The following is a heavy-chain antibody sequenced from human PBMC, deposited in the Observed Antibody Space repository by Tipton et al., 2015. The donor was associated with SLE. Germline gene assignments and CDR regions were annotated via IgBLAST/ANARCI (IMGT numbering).Heavy chain of an antibody. CDR2: IYTSGST. Sequence: TLSLTCTVSGGSISSGSYYWSWIRQPAGKGLEWIGRIYTSGSTNYNPSLRSRVTISVDMSKNHFSLKLIAVTAADTAVYYCARDGGGGGWSFDYWGQGTLVTVSS. CDR1: GGSISSGSYY. V-gene: IGHV4-61*02. D-gene: IGHD2-15*01. J-gene: IGHJ4*02. CDR3: ARDGGGGGWSFDY.